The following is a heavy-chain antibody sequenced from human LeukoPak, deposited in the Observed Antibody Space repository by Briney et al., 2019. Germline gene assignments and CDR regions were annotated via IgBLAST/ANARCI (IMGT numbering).Heavy chain of an antibody. CDR3: AGKAFVAVAGRGKFDY. D-gene: IGHD6-19*01. Sequence: SETLSLTCTVSGYSLSSGYYWGWIRQPPGQGLEWIGSVDHSGGTYYNPSLRSRVTISVDTSKNQFSLKLSSVTAADTAVYYCAGKAFVAVAGRGKFDYWGQGTLVTVSS. CDR2: VDHSGGT. J-gene: IGHJ4*02. CDR1: GYSLSSGYY. V-gene: IGHV4-38-2*02.